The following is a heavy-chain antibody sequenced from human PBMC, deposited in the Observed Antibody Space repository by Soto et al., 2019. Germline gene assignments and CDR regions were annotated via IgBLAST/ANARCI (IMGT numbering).Heavy chain of an antibody. D-gene: IGHD2-8*01. V-gene: IGHV1-18*01. CDR2: ISGYNGDT. J-gene: IGHJ6*02. Sequence: ASVKVSCKASDYTFTRYGISWVRQAPGQGLEWMGWISGYNGDTNYAQKFQGRVSMTIDTSTTTAYMELRSLTSDDTAVYYCAKNGQPPYYYYGLDVWGQGTMVTVSS. CDR3: AKNGQPPYYYYGLDV. CDR1: DYTFTRYG.